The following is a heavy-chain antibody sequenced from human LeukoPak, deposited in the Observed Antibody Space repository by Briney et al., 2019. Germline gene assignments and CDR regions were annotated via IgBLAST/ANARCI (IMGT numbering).Heavy chain of an antibody. Sequence: SETLSLTCTVSGGSISSYYWSWIRQPPGKGLEWIGYIYYSGSTNYNPSLKSRVTISVDTSKNQFSLKLSSVTAADTAVYYCARVGILWFGELLPYYFDYWGQGTLVTVSS. V-gene: IGHV4-59*01. J-gene: IGHJ4*02. CDR3: ARVGILWFGELLPYYFDY. CDR2: IYYSGST. CDR1: GGSISSYY. D-gene: IGHD3-10*01.